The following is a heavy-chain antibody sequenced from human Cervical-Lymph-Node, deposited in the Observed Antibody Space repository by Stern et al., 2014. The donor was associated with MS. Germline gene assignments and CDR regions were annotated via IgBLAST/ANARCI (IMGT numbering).Heavy chain of an antibody. CDR1: GVAITSDGFY. Sequence: QLQLQESGQGLVRPSQTLSLNCTVSGVAITSDGFYWSWIRQLPGKGLEWLGYFYHSGSSPYNPSLKSRVTISVDTSKNQLSLRLTSMTASDAAVYYCAARSGVWGQGILVTVST. CDR2: FYHSGSS. D-gene: IGHD2-8*01. V-gene: IGHV4-31*03. J-gene: IGHJ4*02. CDR3: AARSGV.